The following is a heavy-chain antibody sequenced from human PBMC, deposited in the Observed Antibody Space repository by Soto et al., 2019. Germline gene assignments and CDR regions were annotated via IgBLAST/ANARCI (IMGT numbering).Heavy chain of an antibody. CDR2: IRNKPDGGTT. Sequence: EVQLVESGGGLVKPGRSLRLSCTASGFTFGDYALSWFRQAPGKGLEWVGFIRNKPDGGTTEYAASVKGRFTISRDDSTSIAYLQMNSLKIEDTAVYYCTRDLGCSGGSCYFPSANDYWGQGTLVTVSS. D-gene: IGHD2-15*01. V-gene: IGHV3-49*05. J-gene: IGHJ4*02. CDR1: GFTFGDYA. CDR3: TRDLGCSGGSCYFPSANDY.